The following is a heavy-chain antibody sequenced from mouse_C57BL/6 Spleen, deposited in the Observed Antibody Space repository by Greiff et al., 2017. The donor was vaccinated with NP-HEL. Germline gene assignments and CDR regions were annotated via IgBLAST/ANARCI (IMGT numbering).Heavy chain of an antibody. D-gene: IGHD2-4*01. CDR1: GYAFSSSW. Sequence: QVQLQQSGPELVKPGASVKISCKASGYAFSSSWMNWVKQRPGKGLEWIGRIYPGDGDTNYNGKFKGKATLTADKSSSTAYMQLSSLTSEDSAVYFCARHYDHYYAMDYWGQGTSVTVSS. CDR3: ARHYDHYYAMDY. V-gene: IGHV1-82*01. CDR2: IYPGDGDT. J-gene: IGHJ4*01.